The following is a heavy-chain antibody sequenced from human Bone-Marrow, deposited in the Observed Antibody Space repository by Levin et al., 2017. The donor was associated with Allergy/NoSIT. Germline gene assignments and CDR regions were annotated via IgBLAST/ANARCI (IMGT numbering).Heavy chain of an antibody. J-gene: IGHJ3*01. Sequence: GESLKISCAASGFSFSTFSMNWVRQAPGKGLEWVASISSRSSHMYFADSLKGRFAISRDNAKNSLSLQMNSLRGEDTAVYYCVRGDDAFDFWGQGTTVTVSS. CDR2: ISSRSSHM. CDR1: GFSFSTFS. V-gene: IGHV3-21*01. CDR3: VRGDDAFDF.